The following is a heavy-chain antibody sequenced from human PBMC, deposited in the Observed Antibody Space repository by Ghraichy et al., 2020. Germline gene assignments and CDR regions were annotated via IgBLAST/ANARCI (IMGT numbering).Heavy chain of an antibody. CDR2: IYNSGTT. J-gene: IGHJ6*02. D-gene: IGHD3-3*02. V-gene: IGHV4-61*03. CDR1: GDSVSSGFYY. CDR3: LSRGSIFAPGGWNDRILGYCCGKDV. Sequence: SETLSLTCTVSGDSVSSGFYYWSWIRQSPRKGLEWIGYIYNSGTTNYNSSLKSRVTISVDTAKNHFSLTLRSVTAADTAVYYCLSRGSIFAPGGWNDRILGYCCGKDVWGHGTTVTVAS.